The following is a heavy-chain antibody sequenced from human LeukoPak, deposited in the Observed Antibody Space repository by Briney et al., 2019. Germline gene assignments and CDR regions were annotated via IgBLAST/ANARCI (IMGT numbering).Heavy chain of an antibody. Sequence: SETLSLTCAVYGGSFSGYYWSWIRQPPGKGLEWIGEINHSGSTNYNPSLKSRVTISVDTSKNQFSLKLSSVSAADTAVYYCARWLAGGKNFDYWGQGTLVTVSS. CDR1: GGSFSGYY. J-gene: IGHJ4*02. CDR3: ARWLAGGKNFDY. D-gene: IGHD3-22*01. CDR2: INHSGST. V-gene: IGHV4-34*01.